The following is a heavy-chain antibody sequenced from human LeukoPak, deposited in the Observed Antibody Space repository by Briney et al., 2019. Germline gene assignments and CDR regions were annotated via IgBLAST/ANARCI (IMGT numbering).Heavy chain of an antibody. D-gene: IGHD4-17*01. CDR2: INHRTNT. J-gene: IGHJ4*02. Sequence: SETLSLTCAVYGGSFSGYYWSWLRQPPGKGLEWIGEINHRTNTNYNPSLKRRVTISVDTSKNQFSLKVRSATAADTAVYYCARGAWNDDYGDYDLDYWGQGALVTVSS. CDR3: ARGAWNDDYGDYDLDY. CDR1: GGSFSGYY. V-gene: IGHV4-34*01.